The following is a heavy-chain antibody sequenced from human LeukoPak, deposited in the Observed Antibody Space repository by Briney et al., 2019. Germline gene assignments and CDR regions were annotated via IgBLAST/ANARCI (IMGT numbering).Heavy chain of an antibody. CDR3: AKDPRIAVAGEPLDY. J-gene: IGHJ4*02. CDR2: ISGSGGST. D-gene: IGHD6-19*01. Sequence: GGSLRLSCAASGFTFSSYAMSWVRQAPGKGLEWVSAISGSGGSTYYADSVKGRFTISRDNSKNTLYLQMNSLRAEDTAVYYCAKDPRIAVAGEPLDYWGQGTLVTVSS. CDR1: GFTFSSYA. V-gene: IGHV3-23*01.